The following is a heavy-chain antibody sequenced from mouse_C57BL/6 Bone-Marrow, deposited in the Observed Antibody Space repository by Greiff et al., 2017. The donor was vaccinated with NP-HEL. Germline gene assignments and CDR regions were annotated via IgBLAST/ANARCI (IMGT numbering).Heavy chain of an antibody. CDR3: ARLEDYGNYNYFDY. J-gene: IGHJ2*01. V-gene: IGHV1-53*01. D-gene: IGHD2-1*01. Sequence: QVQLQQPGTELVKPGASVKLSCKASGYTFTSYWMHWVKQRPGPGLEWIGYINPSNGGTTYNEKFKSKATLTVDKSSSTAYMQLSSLTSEDSAVYYCARLEDYGNYNYFDYWGQGTTLTVSS. CDR2: INPSNGGT. CDR1: GYTFTSYW.